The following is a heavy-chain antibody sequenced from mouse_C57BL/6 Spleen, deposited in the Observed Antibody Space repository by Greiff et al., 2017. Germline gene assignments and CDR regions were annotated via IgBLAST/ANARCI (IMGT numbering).Heavy chain of an antibody. J-gene: IGHJ4*01. CDR3: ARRLGSSYAMDY. V-gene: IGHV1-7*01. D-gene: IGHD1-1*01. CDR1: GYTFTSYW. Sequence: VQLQQSGAELAKPGASVKLSCKASGYTFTSYWMHWVKQRPGQGLEWIGYINPSSGYTKYNQKFKDKATLTAAKSSSTAYMQLSSLTYEDSAVYYCARRLGSSYAMDYWGQGTSVTVSS. CDR2: INPSSGYT.